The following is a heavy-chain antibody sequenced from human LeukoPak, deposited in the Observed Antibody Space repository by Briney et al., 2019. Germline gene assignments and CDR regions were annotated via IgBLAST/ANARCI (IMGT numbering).Heavy chain of an antibody. CDR3: ARGVPYGPSYEFFDY. Sequence: SETLSLTCTVSGGSITNYYWSWIRQPPGKGLECIGYIDYSGSTNYNPSLKSRVTISLHTSKNQLSLKLTSVTAADTAVYYCARGVPYGPSYEFFDYWGQGTLVTVSS. J-gene: IGHJ4*02. CDR2: IDYSGST. D-gene: IGHD3-10*01. CDR1: GGSITNYY. V-gene: IGHV4-59*01.